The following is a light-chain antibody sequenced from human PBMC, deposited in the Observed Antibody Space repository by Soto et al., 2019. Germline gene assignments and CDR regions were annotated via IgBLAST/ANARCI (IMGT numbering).Light chain of an antibody. CDR2: EVT. J-gene: IGLJ1*01. CDR3: SSFAGVSTV. V-gene: IGLV2-8*01. Sequence: QSALTQPPSASGSPGQSVTISCTGTSSDIGYYNYVSWYQQHPGKAPKLLIYEVTKRPSGVPDRFSGSKSGNTASLTVSGLQAEDEADYYCSSFAGVSTVFRTGTKLTVL. CDR1: SSDIGYYNY.